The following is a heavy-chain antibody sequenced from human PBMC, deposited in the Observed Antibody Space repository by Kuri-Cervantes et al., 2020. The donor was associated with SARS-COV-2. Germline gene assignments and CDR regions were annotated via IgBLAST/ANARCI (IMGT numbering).Heavy chain of an antibody. D-gene: IGHD3-10*01. CDR3: ARDEWHYYGSGSYGPRYYYYGMDV. Sequence: GGSLRLSCAASGFTFSSYSMNWVRQAPGKGLEWVSYISSSSSTIYYADSVKGRFTISRDNAKNSLCLQMNSLRAEDTAVYYCARDEWHYYGSGSYGPRYYYYGMDVWGQGTTVTVSS. CDR2: ISSSSSTI. J-gene: IGHJ6*02. V-gene: IGHV3-48*01. CDR1: GFTFSSYS.